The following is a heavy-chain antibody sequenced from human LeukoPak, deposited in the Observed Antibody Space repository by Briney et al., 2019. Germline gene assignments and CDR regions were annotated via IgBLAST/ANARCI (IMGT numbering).Heavy chain of an antibody. J-gene: IGHJ3*01. CDR1: GFALSDSY. Sequence: GGSLRLSCGASGFALSDSYMSWIRQAPGKGLEWVSYILMSTNYTSYAASVKGRFTISRDNAKNSLYLQMNSLRAEDTALYYCAKEGGTRGTFDVWGQGTMVTVSS. V-gene: IGHV3-11*05. D-gene: IGHD3/OR15-3a*01. CDR2: ILMSTNYT. CDR3: AKEGGTRGTFDV.